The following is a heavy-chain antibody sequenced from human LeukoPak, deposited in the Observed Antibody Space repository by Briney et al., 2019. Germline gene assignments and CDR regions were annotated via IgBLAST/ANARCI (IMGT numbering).Heavy chain of an antibody. D-gene: IGHD6-19*01. CDR2: IYTGGST. J-gene: IGHJ4*02. CDR3: ARPSRVHSSGWFSFDY. CDR1: GFTFSSYA. V-gene: IGHV3-53*01. Sequence: GGSLRLSCAASGFTFSSYAMNWVRQAPGKGLEWVSVIYTGGSTYYADSVKGRFTISRDSSKNTLYLQMNSLRAEDTAVYYCARPSRVHSSGWFSFDYWGQGTLVTVSS.